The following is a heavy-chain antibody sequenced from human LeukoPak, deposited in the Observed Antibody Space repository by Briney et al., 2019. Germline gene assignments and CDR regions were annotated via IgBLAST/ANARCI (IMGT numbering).Heavy chain of an antibody. CDR2: MTGDGGTT. V-gene: IGHV3-43*02. CDR1: GFTFSDYA. J-gene: IGHJ6*02. CDR3: VKDNVTRLRGVLSDYYHGMHV. D-gene: IGHD3-10*01. Sequence: GGSLRLSCAASGFTFSDYAMHWVRQVPGKGLEWVSLMTGDGGTTQYADSVKGRFTISKDNSKQTLYLQMNSLRAEDTALYYCVKDNVTRLRGVLSDYYHGMHVWGQGKPVSVSS.